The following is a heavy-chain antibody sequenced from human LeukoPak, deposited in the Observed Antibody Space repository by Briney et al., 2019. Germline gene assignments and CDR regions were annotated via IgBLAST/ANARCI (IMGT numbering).Heavy chain of an antibody. CDR2: IYYSGST. J-gene: IGHJ4*02. CDR3: ARKGGYSGSYDY. CDR1: GGSISSYY. D-gene: IGHD1-26*01. Sequence: SETLSLTCIVSGGSISSYYWSWIRQPPGKGLEWIGYIYYSGSTNYNPSLKSRVTISVDTSKNQFSLKLSSVTAADTAVYYCARKGGYSGSYDYWGQGTLVTVSS. V-gene: IGHV4-59*01.